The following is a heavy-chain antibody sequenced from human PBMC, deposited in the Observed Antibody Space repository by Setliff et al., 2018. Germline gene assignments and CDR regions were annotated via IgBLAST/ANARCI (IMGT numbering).Heavy chain of an antibody. D-gene: IGHD6-13*01. CDR1: GGSISSHY. J-gene: IGHJ3*02. Sequence: SETLSLTCTVSGGSISSHYWSWIRQPPGKGLEWIGSIYYSGSTNYNPSLKSRVTISVDTSKNQFSLKLSSVTAADTAVYYCARVSSWYFEYAFDIWGQGTMVTVSS. CDR2: IYYSGST. V-gene: IGHV4-59*11. CDR3: ARVSSWYFEYAFDI.